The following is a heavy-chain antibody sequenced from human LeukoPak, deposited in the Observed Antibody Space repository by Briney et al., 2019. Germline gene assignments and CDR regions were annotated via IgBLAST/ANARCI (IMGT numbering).Heavy chain of an antibody. CDR2: ITGSGSGT. CDR1: GFTFSNYA. D-gene: IGHD3-10*01. Sequence: GGSLRLSCAASGFTFSNYAMNWVRQAPGKGLEWVSTITGSGSGTFYADSVKGRFTISRDNSKNTLYLQMNSLRAEDTAVYYCAKGGYYGSGSYYDFDYWGQGTLVTVSS. V-gene: IGHV3-23*01. J-gene: IGHJ4*02. CDR3: AKGGYYGSGSYYDFDY.